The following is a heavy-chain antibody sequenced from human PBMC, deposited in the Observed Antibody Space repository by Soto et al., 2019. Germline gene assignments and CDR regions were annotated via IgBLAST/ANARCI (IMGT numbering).Heavy chain of an antibody. Sequence: SETLSLTCAVSGGSISSGGYSWSWIRQPPGKGLEWIGHIYHSGSIYYNPSLKSRVTISVDRSKNQFSLKLSSVTAADTAVYYCASMYSSSWYEPGQYYFDYWGQGTLVTVSS. CDR2: IYHSGSI. D-gene: IGHD6-13*01. CDR3: ASMYSSSWYEPGQYYFDY. J-gene: IGHJ4*02. V-gene: IGHV4-30-2*01. CDR1: GGSISSGGYS.